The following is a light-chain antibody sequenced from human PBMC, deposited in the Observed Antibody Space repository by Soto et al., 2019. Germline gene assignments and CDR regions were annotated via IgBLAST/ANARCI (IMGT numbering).Light chain of an antibody. Sequence: DLQMTQSPASLDASVGDRVTITCHASQDITRYLNWYQHKPGRAPQLLINDVSSLETGVPSRFSASGSGTQFTLTINGLQPEDLATYYCQQYDVPPSTFGGGTKVALK. V-gene: IGKV1-33*01. J-gene: IGKJ4*01. CDR2: DVS. CDR3: QQYDVPPST. CDR1: QDITRY.